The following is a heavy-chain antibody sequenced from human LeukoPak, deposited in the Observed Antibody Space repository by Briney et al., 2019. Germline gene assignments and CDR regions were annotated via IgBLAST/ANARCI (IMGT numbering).Heavy chain of an antibody. CDR1: GFIFSSYT. CDR2: ISSSSSYI. D-gene: IGHD3-10*01. Sequence: GGSLRLSCAASGFIFSSYTMNWARQAPGKGLEWVSSISSSSSYIYYADSVKGRFTISRDNAKNSLYLQMNSLRAEDTAVYYCAREDSYYYGSGSYPFDYWGQGTLVTVSS. V-gene: IGHV3-21*01. CDR3: AREDSYYYGSGSYPFDY. J-gene: IGHJ4*02.